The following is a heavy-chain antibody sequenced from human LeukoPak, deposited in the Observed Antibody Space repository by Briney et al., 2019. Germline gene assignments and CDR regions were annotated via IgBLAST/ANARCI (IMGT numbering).Heavy chain of an antibody. V-gene: IGHV3-48*03. J-gene: IGHJ4*02. D-gene: IGHD6-13*01. CDR1: GFTFSSYE. CDR3: ARQQLANFDY. CDR2: IGSSGSSI. Sequence: GGSLRLSCAASGFTFSSYEMNWVRQAPGKGLEWVSYIGSSGSSIYYANSVKGRFTISRDNAKNSLYLQMNSLRTEDTAVYYCARQQLANFDYWGQGTLVTVSS.